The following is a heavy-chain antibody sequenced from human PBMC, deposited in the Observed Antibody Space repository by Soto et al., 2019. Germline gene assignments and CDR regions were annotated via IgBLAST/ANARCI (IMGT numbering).Heavy chain of an antibody. V-gene: IGHV1-46*03. Sequence: ASVKVSCKASGYTFTSYYMHWVRQAPGQGLEWMGIINPSGGSTSYAQKFQGRVTMTRDTSTSTVYVELSSLRSEDTAVYYCARSVVTIFGVVISPKISXFALWGQGTLVTVSS. CDR2: INPSGGST. D-gene: IGHD3-3*01. CDR3: ARSVVTIFGVVISPKISXFAL. J-gene: IGHJ5*02. CDR1: GYTFTSYY.